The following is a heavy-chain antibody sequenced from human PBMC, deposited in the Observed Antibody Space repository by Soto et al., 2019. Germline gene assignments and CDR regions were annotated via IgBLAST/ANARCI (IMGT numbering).Heavy chain of an antibody. J-gene: IGHJ4*02. CDR2: IYDSGSA. D-gene: IGHD3-3*01. CDR3: ARGYDFWNGPSFDY. V-gene: IGHV4-30-4*01. CDR1: GGSISSANYY. Sequence: PSETLSLTCTVSGGSISSANYYWSWIRQPPGKGLEWIAYIYDSGSAYYNPSLKSRVSISIDTSKNQFSLSLSSVTAADTAVYYCARGYDFWNGPSFDYWGKGTLVT.